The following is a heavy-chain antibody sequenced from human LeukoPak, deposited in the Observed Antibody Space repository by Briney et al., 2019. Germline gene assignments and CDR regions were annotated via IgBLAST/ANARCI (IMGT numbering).Heavy chain of an antibody. CDR1: GFTFRSYT. J-gene: IGHJ4*02. CDR3: ARGVPASVAGSFDY. V-gene: IGHV3-21*01. D-gene: IGHD6-19*01. CDR2: IRSSGTDL. Sequence: GGSLRPSCAASGFTFRSYTMNWVRQTPAKGLEWVSSIRSSGTDLYYADSVRGRFTISRDNAKNSLYLQINSLTTEDTAVYYCARGVPASVAGSFDYWGQGILVSASS.